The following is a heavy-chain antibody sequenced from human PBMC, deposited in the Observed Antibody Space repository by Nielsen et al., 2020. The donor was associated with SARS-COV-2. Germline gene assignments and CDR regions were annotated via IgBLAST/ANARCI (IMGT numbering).Heavy chain of an antibody. Sequence: SCAASRFIFSEYYMGWIRQAPGKGLEWVSYISSSGSTIYYADSVRGRFTISRDNAKNSLYLQMDSLRAENTALYYCARDPYYGSGTYRFYGMDLWGQGTTVTVSS. V-gene: IGHV3-11*04. D-gene: IGHD3-10*01. CDR3: ARDPYYGSGTYRFYGMDL. J-gene: IGHJ6*02. CDR2: ISSSGSTI. CDR1: RFIFSEYY.